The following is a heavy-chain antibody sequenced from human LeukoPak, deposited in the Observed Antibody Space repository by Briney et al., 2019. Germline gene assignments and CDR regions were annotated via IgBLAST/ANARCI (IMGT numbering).Heavy chain of an antibody. Sequence: ASVKVSCKVSGYTLTELSMHWVRQAPGKGLEWMGGFDPEDGETIYAQKFQGRVTITTDESTSTAYMELSSLRSEDTAVYYCARVRGDTAMVTDYWGQGTLVTVSS. D-gene: IGHD5-18*01. CDR3: ARVRGDTAMVTDY. CDR2: FDPEDGET. J-gene: IGHJ4*02. V-gene: IGHV1-24*01. CDR1: GYTLTELS.